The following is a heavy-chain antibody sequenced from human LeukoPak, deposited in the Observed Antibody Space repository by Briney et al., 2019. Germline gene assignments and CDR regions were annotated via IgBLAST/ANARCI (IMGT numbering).Heavy chain of an antibody. V-gene: IGHV3-23*01. CDR2: ISGSGGST. CDR3: AKWSHRYDYVWGSYRQDYGMDV. CDR1: GFTFSSYA. D-gene: IGHD3-16*02. J-gene: IGHJ6*02. Sequence: GGSLRLSCAASGFTFSSYAMSWVRQAPGKGLEWVSAISGSGGSTYYADSVKGRFTISRDNSKNTLYLQMNSLRAEDTAVYYCAKWSHRYDYVWGSYRQDYGMDVWGQETTVTVSS.